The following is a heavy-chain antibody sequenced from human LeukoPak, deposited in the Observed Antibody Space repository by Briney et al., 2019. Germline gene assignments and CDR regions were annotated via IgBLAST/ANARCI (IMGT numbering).Heavy chain of an antibody. V-gene: IGHV3-53*04. D-gene: IGHD3-3*01. J-gene: IGHJ4*02. Sequence: GGSLRLSCAASGFTVSSNYMSWVRQAPGKGLEWVSVIYSGGSTYYADSVKGRFTISSHNSKNTLYLQMNSLRAEDTAVYYCARALRFLEWFTNWGQGTLVTVSS. CDR3: ARALRFLEWFTN. CDR2: IYSGGST. CDR1: GFTVSSNY.